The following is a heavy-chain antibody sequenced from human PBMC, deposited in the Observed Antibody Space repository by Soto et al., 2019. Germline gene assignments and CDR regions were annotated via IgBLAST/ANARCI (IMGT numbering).Heavy chain of an antibody. CDR3: VTAYTYGPDAFDI. J-gene: IGHJ3*02. Sequence: QVQLVESGGGVVQPGRSLRLSCAGSGFTFSSYAMHWVRQAPGKGLEWVAVIFHDGSDEYYADSVKGRLTVSIDNSKNALNLHLNSLKPEDTAVYYCVTAYTYGPDAFDIWGQGTMVTVTT. CDR2: IFHDGSDE. D-gene: IGHD5-18*01. CDR1: GFTFSSYA. V-gene: IGHV3-30-3*01.